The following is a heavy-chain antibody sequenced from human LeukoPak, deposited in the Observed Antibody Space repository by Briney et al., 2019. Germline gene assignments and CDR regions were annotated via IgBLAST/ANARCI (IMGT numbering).Heavy chain of an antibody. Sequence: PWGSLRLSCAASGFTFSNHAMMWLRQAPGRGLEWVSALSGGGVSTYYTDSVKGPITIARDNSKTTMELQMNSLRADDTAVYYCALYLRVRGHYWGRGTLVSVSS. D-gene: IGHD3-10*01. CDR2: LSGGGVST. V-gene: IGHV3-23*01. CDR1: GFTFSNHA. J-gene: IGHJ4*02. CDR3: ALYLRVRGHY.